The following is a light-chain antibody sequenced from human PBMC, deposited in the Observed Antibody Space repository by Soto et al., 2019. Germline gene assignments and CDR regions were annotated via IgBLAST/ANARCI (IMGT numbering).Light chain of an antibody. CDR3: AAWDDSLRGVV. CDR1: SSNIGSNY. V-gene: IGLV1-47*01. J-gene: IGLJ2*01. Sequence: QSVLTQPPSASGTPGQRVTISCSGSSSNIGSNYIYWYQQFPGTAPKLLIYRNNQRPSGVPDRFSGSKSGTSASLAISGLRYEDEADYYCAAWDDSLRGVVFGGGTKLTVL. CDR2: RNN.